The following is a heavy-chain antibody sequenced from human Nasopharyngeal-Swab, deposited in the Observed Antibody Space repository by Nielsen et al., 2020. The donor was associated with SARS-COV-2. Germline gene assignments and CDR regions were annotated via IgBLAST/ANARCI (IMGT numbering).Heavy chain of an antibody. V-gene: IGHV1-2*06. D-gene: IGHD1-1*01. J-gene: IGHJ6*02. CDR3: ARRPTGTENYYYYGMDV. Sequence: WVRQVHGQGLEWLGRINPNRGGTNYAQKFQGRVTMTRDTSISTAYMELSRLRSDDTAMYYCARRPTGTENYYYYGMDVWGQGTTVTVSS. CDR2: INPNRGGT.